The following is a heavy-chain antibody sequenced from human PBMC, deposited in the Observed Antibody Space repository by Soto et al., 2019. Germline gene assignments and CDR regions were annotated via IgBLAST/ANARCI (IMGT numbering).Heavy chain of an antibody. V-gene: IGHV4-34*01. CDR2: INHSGST. Sequence: QVQLQQWGAGLLKPSETLSLTCAVYGGSFSGYYWSWIRQPPGKGLEWIGEINHSGSTNYNPSLKSRVTISVDTSKNQFSLKLSSVTAADTAVYYCARGPSYGMDVWGHGTTVTVSS. J-gene: IGHJ6*02. CDR1: GGSFSGYY. CDR3: ARGPSYGMDV.